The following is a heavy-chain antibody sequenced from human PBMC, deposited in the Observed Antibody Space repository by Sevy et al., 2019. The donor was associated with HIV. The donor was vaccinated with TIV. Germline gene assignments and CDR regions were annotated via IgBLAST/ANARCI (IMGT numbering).Heavy chain of an antibody. D-gene: IGHD1-26*01. CDR3: ARLVPCSFRWELVNGAKGKLAAFDL. J-gene: IGHJ3*01. Sequence: GESLKISCKGSGYSFTSYWIGWVRQMPGKGLEWMGIIYPGHSDTRYSPSFQGQVTISADKSISTAYLQWSSLKASDTGMYYCARLVPCSFRWELVNGAKGKLAAFDLWGQGTMVTVSS. CDR2: IYPGHSDT. CDR1: GYSFTSYW. V-gene: IGHV5-51*01.